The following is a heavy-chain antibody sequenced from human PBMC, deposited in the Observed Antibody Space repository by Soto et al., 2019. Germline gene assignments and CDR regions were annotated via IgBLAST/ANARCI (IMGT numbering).Heavy chain of an antibody. V-gene: IGHV4-59*01. CDR2: IYYTGNT. Sequence: PSETLSLTCTVSGDSISTYYWSWIRQPPGKGLEWIAYIYYTGNTYYNPSLKSRVTISMDTSKNQFSLKLSSVTAADTAVYYCARYCYDSSGYYYGWFDPWGQGTLVTVSS. CDR1: GDSISTYY. CDR3: ARYCYDSSGYYYGWFDP. J-gene: IGHJ5*02. D-gene: IGHD3-22*01.